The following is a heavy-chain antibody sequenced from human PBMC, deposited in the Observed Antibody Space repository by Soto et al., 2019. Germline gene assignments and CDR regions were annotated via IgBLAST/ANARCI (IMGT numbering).Heavy chain of an antibody. CDR2: IYYIGST. D-gene: IGHD3-3*01. CDR1: GGSISSSSYY. CDR3: ARLGYDFWSCYLSEYYYFYGMDV. Sequence: QLQLQESGPGLVKPSETLSLTCTVSGGSISSSSYYWGWIRQPPGKGLEWIGSIYYIGSTYYHPSLKSRVTISVDTSKNQFSLTLSSVTAADTAVYYCARLGYDFWSCYLSEYYYFYGMDVWGQGTTVTVSS. J-gene: IGHJ6*02. V-gene: IGHV4-39*01.